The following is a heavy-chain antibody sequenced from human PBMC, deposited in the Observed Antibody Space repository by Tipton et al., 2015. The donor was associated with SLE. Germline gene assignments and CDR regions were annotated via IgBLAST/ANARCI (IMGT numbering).Heavy chain of an antibody. D-gene: IGHD3-22*01. CDR3: ARGTYFYDSTGYYYWGPFDS. V-gene: IGHV4-39*07. J-gene: IGHJ4*02. Sequence: TLSLTCTVSGDSINTRNSYWGWIRQPPGKGVEWIGCLSFTGSTYYDPSLTRRVAISAGTSKNQFSLNLTPVTAADTAVYYCARGTYFYDSTGYYYWGPFDSWGQGTLVTVSS. CDR1: GDSINTRNSY. CDR2: LSFTGST.